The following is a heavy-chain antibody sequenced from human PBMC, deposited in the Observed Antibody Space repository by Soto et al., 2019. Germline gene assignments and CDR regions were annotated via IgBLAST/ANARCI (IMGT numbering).Heavy chain of an antibody. CDR3: ARVPNKGPQN. CDR1: GFTFSSYW. CDR2: ISNDGSS. V-gene: IGHV3-74*01. J-gene: IGHJ1*01. Sequence: EVQLVESGGGLVQPGGSLRLSCVASGFTFSSYWMQWLRQAPGKGLVWVSSISNDGSSIYADPVKGRFTISRDNAKNPLYLQMNSLRAEDTAVYYCARVPNKGPQNWGQGILVIVSP.